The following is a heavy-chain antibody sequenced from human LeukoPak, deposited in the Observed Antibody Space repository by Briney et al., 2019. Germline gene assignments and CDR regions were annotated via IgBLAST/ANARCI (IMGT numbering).Heavy chain of an antibody. CDR1: GYTFTGYY. V-gene: IGHV1-2*02. J-gene: IGHJ4*02. CDR3: AREGTIFGVVIIPSKGDFDY. D-gene: IGHD3-3*01. Sequence: ASVKVSCKASGYTFTGYYMHWVRQAPGQGLEWMGWINPNSGGTNYAQKFQGRVTMTRDTSISTAYMELSRLRSDDTAVYYCAREGTIFGVVIIPSKGDFDYWGQGTLVTASS. CDR2: INPNSGGT.